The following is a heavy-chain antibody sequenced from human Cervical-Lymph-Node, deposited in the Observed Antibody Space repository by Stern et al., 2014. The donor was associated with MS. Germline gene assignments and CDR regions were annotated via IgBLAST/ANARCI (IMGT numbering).Heavy chain of an antibody. V-gene: IGHV4-61*02. CDR3: ACGPVGAPFDD. CDR2: IYSSGST. Sequence: QVQLQESGPGLVKPSQTLALTCTVSGASISSGRRHWSWIRQPAGKGLEWIGRIYSSGSTNYIPSLKSRVTISLDLSRNQFSLKLTSLTAADTGVYYCACGPVGAPFDDWGQGTLVTVSS. D-gene: IGHD1-26*01. CDR1: GASISSGRRH. J-gene: IGHJ4*02.